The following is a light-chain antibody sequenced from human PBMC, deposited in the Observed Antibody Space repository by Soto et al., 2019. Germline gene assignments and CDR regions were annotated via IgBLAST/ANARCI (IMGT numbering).Light chain of an antibody. V-gene: IGKV3-11*01. Sequence: EIVLTQSPATLSLPPGERATPSCRASQSVSSYLAWYQQKRGQAPRLLIYDACNRATVIPARFSGSGSGTDFTLTIRSLEPEDCAVYYCQQRSNWPLTFGGGTEVEIK. J-gene: IGKJ4*01. CDR3: QQRSNWPLT. CDR2: DAC. CDR1: QSVSSY.